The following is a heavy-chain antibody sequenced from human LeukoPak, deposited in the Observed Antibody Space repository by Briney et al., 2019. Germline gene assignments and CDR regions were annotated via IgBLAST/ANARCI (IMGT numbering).Heavy chain of an antibody. CDR3: ARYYYDSSGYYCYFDY. CDR2: IKQDGSEK. V-gene: IGHV3-7*04. J-gene: IGHJ4*02. D-gene: IGHD3-22*01. CDR1: RFTFSSYW. Sequence: PGGSLRLSCAASRFTFSSYWMSWVRQAPGKGLEWVANIKQDGSEKYYVDSVKGRFTISRDNAKNSLYLQMNSLRAEDTAVYYCARYYYDSSGYYCYFDYWGQGTLVTVSS.